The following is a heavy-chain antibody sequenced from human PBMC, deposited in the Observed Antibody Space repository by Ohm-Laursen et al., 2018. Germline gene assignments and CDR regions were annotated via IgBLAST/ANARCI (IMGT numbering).Heavy chain of an antibody. CDR2: ISSSSSYI. Sequence: GSLRLSCAASGFTFSSYSMNWVRQAPGKGLEWVSSISSSSSYIYYADSVKGRFTISRDNAKNSLYLQMNSLRAEDTAVYYCAKDQRIMITFGGVIAHWGQGTLVTVSS. D-gene: IGHD3-16*02. V-gene: IGHV3-21*04. CDR3: AKDQRIMITFGGVIAH. J-gene: IGHJ4*02. CDR1: GFTFSSYS.